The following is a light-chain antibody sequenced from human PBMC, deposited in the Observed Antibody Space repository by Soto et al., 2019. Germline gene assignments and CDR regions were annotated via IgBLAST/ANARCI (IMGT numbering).Light chain of an antibody. J-gene: IGLJ2*01. CDR1: SSNLGNNA. Sequence: QSVLTQPPSVSEAPRQRVTISCSGSSSNLGNNAVNWYQQFPGKAPKLLIYYDDLLPSGVSDRFAGSESGTSASLAISGLQSEDEADYYCATWDDSLNGPVFGGGTKLTVL. CDR2: YDD. CDR3: ATWDDSLNGPV. V-gene: IGLV1-36*01.